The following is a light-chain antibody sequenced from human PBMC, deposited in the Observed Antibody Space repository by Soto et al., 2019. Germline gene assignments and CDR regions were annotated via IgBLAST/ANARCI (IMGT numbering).Light chain of an antibody. Sequence: DIPMTQSPSTLSASVGDRVTITCRASQSISTWLAWYQQKAGKAPKLLIYKASSLEAGVPSRFSHGGAGTEFNITISSLHPDDLATYYCQQYNTYPLTFGGGTTGDIK. CDR2: KAS. CDR3: QQYNTYPLT. V-gene: IGKV1-5*03. CDR1: QSISTW. J-gene: IGKJ4*01.